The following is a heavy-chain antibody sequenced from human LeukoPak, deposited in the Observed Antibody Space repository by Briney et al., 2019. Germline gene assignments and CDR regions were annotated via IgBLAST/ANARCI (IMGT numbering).Heavy chain of an antibody. CDR2: IRSNGGDT. J-gene: IGHJ5*02. CDR3: AKGGYTTWFDP. V-gene: IGHV3-23*01. Sequence: GGSLRLSCAASGFTFREYSMSWVRQAPGKGLEWVSNIRSNGGDTYYADSVKGRFTISRDNSKNTLYLEMNSLRAGDTAVYYCAKGGYTTWFDPWGQGTLVTVSS. D-gene: IGHD2-15*01. CDR1: GFTFREYS.